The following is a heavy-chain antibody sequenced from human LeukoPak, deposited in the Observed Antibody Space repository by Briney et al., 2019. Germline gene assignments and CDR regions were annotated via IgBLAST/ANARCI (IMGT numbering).Heavy chain of an antibody. D-gene: IGHD5-18*01. CDR3: ARVAIHTAYYFDY. CDR2: IIPIFGTA. J-gene: IGHJ4*02. CDR1: GGTFSSYA. V-gene: IGHV1-69*13. Sequence: SVKVSCKASGGTFSSYAISWVRQAPGQGLEWMGGIIPIFGTANYAQKFQGRVTIAADESTSTAYMELSSLRSEDTAVYYCARVAIHTAYYFDYWGQGTLVTVSS.